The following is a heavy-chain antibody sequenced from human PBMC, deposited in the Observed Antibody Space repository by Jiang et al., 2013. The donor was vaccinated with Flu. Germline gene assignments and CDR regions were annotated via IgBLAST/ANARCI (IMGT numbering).Heavy chain of an antibody. V-gene: IGHV1-3*01. J-gene: IGHJ3*02. D-gene: IGHD6-13*01. CDR1: GYTFTSYA. CDR2: INAGNGNT. Sequence: SGYTFTSYAMHWVRQAPGQRLEWMGWINAGNGNTKYSQKFQGRVTITRDTSASTAYMELSSLRSEDTAVYDCAREAVSIAAAGRYHAFDIWGQGTMVTVSS. CDR3: AREAVSIAAAGRYHAFDI.